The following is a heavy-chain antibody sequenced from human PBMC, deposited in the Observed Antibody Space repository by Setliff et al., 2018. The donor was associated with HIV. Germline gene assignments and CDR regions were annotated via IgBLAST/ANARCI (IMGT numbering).Heavy chain of an antibody. J-gene: IGHJ4*02. Sequence: SETLSLTCTVSGYSISSGYYWGWIRQPPGKGLEWIANIYHSGSTYYNPSLKSRVTISLDTSKNHFSLKLSSLTAADTAVYYCGRLETGPATSAYGPFNSWGQGKMVTVSS. CDR2: IYHSGST. V-gene: IGHV4-38-2*02. CDR1: GYSISSGYY. CDR3: GRLETGPATSAYGPFNS. D-gene: IGHD4-17*01.